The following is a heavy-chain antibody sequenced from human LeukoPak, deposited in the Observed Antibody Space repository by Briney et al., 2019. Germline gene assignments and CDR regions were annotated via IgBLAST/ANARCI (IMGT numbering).Heavy chain of an antibody. CDR2: IYHSGST. Sequence: SETLSLTCAVSGASISSSNWWTWVRQPPGKGLEWIGEIYHSGSTKYTPSLKSRVTISVDKSKNEFSLKLNSVTAADTAVYFCVRREYQLLFAYWGRGTLVTVSS. J-gene: IGHJ4*02. CDR1: GASISSSNW. D-gene: IGHD2-21*01. V-gene: IGHV4-4*02. CDR3: VRREYQLLFAY.